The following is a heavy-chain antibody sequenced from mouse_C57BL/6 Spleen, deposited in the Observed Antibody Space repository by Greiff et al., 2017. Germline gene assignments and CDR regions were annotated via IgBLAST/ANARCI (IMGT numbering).Heavy chain of an antibody. CDR2: IWNGGGT. J-gene: IGHJ2*01. CDR1: GFSLTSYA. V-gene: IGHV2-9-1*01. Sequence: VQRVESGPGLVAPSQSLSITCTVSGFSLTSYAISWVRQPPGKGLEWLGVIWNGGGTNYNSALKSRLSTSKDNSKSQVFLKMNSLQTDDTARYYCARNYFDYWGQGTTLTVSS. CDR3: ARNYFDY.